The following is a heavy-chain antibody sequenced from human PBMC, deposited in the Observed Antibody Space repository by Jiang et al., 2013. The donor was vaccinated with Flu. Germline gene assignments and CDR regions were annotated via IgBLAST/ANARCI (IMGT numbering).Heavy chain of an antibody. CDR2: INHSGST. J-gene: IGHJ2*01. CDR3: ARQHVGARYFDL. CDR1: GGSISSYY. D-gene: IGHD1-26*01. V-gene: IGHV4-34*01. Sequence: LLKPSETLSLTCTVSGGSISSYYWSWIRQPPRKGLEWIAEINHSGSTNYNPPLKSRVTISVDTSKNQFSLKLRSVTAADTAVYYCARQHVGARYFDLWGRGTLVTVSS.